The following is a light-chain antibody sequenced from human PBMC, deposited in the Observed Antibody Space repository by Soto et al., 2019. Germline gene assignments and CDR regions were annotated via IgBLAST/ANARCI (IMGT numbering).Light chain of an antibody. CDR2: EVT. J-gene: IGLJ3*02. CDR1: SSDVGGYNY. V-gene: IGLV2-8*01. CDR3: SSYAASNNFYFV. Sequence: QSVLTQPPSAFGSPGQSVTISCTGTSSDVGGYNYVSWYQQYPGRAPKLMIYEVTKRPSGVPDRFSGSKSGNTASLTVSGLQAEDEADYYCSSYAASNNFYFVFGGGTKLTGL.